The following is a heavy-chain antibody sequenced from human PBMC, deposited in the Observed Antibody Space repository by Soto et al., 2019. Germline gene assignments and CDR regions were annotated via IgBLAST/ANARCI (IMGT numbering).Heavy chain of an antibody. V-gene: IGHV3-23*05. J-gene: IGHJ4*02. CDR1: GFTFSTYA. Sequence: WGSLRLSCSASGFTFSTYAISLVPQCPGKGLEWVSGIYTSGVPKYADSVQGRFTISRDDSKNTLYLQMNSLRAEDTAVYYCTRDWERDSEAFFDYWGQGTLVTVSS. CDR3: TRDWERDSEAFFDY. CDR2: IYTSGVP. D-gene: IGHD3-3*02.